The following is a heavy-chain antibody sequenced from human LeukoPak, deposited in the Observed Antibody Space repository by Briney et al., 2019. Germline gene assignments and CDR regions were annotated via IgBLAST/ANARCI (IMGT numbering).Heavy chain of an antibody. CDR1: GGSISSCNYY. CDR3: ARDSLYNFWSGYYHTTYYFDY. J-gene: IGHJ4*02. Sequence: SETLSLTCTVSGGSISSCNYYWSWIRQPARKGLEWIGHIYTSGTTYNPSLKSRVTISVDTSKNQFSLNLSSLTAADKAVYYCARDSLYNFWSGYYHTTYYFDYWGQGTLVTVSS. D-gene: IGHD3-3*01. CDR2: IYTSGT. V-gene: IGHV4-61*09.